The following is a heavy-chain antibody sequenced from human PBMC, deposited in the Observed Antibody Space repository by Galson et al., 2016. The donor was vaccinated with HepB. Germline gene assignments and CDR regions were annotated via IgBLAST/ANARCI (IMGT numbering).Heavy chain of an antibody. D-gene: IGHD2-8*01. CDR2: INWNGVSI. Sequence: SLRLSCAASGFTFDDYSMHWVRQAPGKGLEWVSGINWNGVSIGYADSVKGRFTIPRDNAKNSLLLQMTTWRPEYTAVYYCAKASNGNPDAFDIWGQGTMVTVSS. CDR3: AKASNGNPDAFDI. CDR1: GFTFDDYS. J-gene: IGHJ3*02. V-gene: IGHV3-9*01.